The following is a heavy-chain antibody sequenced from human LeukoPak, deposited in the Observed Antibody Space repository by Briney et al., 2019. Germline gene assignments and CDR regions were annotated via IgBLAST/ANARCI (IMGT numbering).Heavy chain of an antibody. CDR3: ARDREQWLVRRFDY. Sequence: GGSLRLPCAASGFTVSSNYMSWVRQAPGKGLEWVSSISSGSSHIYYADSVKGRFTISRDNAKNSLYLQMNSLRAEDTAVYYCARDREQWLVRRFDYWGQGTLVTVSS. V-gene: IGHV3-21*06. J-gene: IGHJ4*02. CDR2: ISSGSSHI. CDR1: GFTVSSNY. D-gene: IGHD6-19*01.